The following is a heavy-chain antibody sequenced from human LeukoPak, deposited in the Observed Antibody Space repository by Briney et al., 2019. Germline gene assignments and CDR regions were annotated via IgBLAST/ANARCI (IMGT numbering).Heavy chain of an antibody. CDR2: ISYDGSNK. J-gene: IGHJ4*02. CDR1: GFTFRTYA. Sequence: PGGSLRLSCAASGFTFRTYAMHWLRQAPGKGLEWVAVISYDGSNKYYAESVKGRFTISRDNSKNTLYLQMNSLRAEDAAVYYCARDHDYGDYRPDYWGQGTLVTVSS. D-gene: IGHD4-17*01. V-gene: IGHV3-30-3*01. CDR3: ARDHDYGDYRPDY.